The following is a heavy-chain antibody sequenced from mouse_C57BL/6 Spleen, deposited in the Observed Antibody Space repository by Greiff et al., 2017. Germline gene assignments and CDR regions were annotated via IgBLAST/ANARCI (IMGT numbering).Heavy chain of an antibody. CDR2: IYPRSGNT. D-gene: IGHD2-3*01. J-gene: IGHJ2*01. CDR3: AREEMVYYIDY. V-gene: IGHV1-81*01. CDR1: GYTFTSYG. Sequence: QVQLKESGAELARPGASVKLSCKASGYTFTSYGISWVKQRTGQGLEWIGEIYPRSGNTYYNEKFKGKATLTADKSSSTAYMELRSLTSEDSAVYFCAREEMVYYIDYWGQGTTLTVS.